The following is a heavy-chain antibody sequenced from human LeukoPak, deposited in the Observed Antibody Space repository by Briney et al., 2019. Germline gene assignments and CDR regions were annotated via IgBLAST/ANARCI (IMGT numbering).Heavy chain of an antibody. CDR3: ARDIHVPRIRAPYFDI. CDR2: MYYSGST. CDR1: GGSIRRSSYY. V-gene: IGHV4-39*02. D-gene: IGHD2-21*01. Sequence: PSETLSLTCTVSGGSIRRSSYYWGWIRQPPGKGLEWIGSMYYSGSTYYNPSLKSRVTISVDTSKNQFSLKLSSATAADTAVYYCARDIHVPRIRAPYFDIWGEGTLVTVSS. J-gene: IGHJ3*02.